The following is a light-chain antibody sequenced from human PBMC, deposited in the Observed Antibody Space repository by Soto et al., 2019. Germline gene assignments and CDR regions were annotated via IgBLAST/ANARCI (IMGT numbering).Light chain of an antibody. J-gene: IGLJ1*01. V-gene: IGLV2-11*01. CDR2: DVS. CDR3: CSYAGRYTYV. CDR1: SSDVGGYNY. Sequence: QSALTQPRSVSGSPGQSVTISCTGASSDVGGYNYVSWYQQHPGKAPKLMIYDVSKRPSGVPDRFSGSKSGNTASLTISGLQTEDEADYYCCSYAGRYTYVFGTRTKVT.